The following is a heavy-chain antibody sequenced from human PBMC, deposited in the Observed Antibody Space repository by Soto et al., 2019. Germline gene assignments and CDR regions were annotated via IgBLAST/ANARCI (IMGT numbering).Heavy chain of an antibody. Sequence: GGSLRLSCAASGFTFSSYSMNWVRQAPGKGLEWVSSISSSSRYIYYPGSVKGRFTISRDNSKNTLYLQMDSLRAEDTAVYYCAKGPAIVLVPAAMNYYYGMDVWGQGTTVTVSS. CDR3: AKGPAIVLVPAAMNYYYGMDV. V-gene: IGHV3-21*01. CDR2: ISSSSRYI. D-gene: IGHD2-2*01. J-gene: IGHJ6*02. CDR1: GFTFSSYS.